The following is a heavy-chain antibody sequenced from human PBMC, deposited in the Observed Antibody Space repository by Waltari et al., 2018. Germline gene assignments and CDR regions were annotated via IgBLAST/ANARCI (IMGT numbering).Heavy chain of an antibody. CDR1: GGSISSYY. CDR2: IYTSGST. CDR3: ASYGDTAMVFAFDI. V-gene: IGHV4-4*07. Sequence: QVQLQESGPGLVKPSETLSLPCTASGGSISSYYWSCIRQPPGKGLEWIGRIYTSGSTNYNPSLKSRVTMSVDTSKNQFSLKLSSVTAADTAVYYCASYGDTAMVFAFDIWGQGTMVTVSS. D-gene: IGHD5-18*01. J-gene: IGHJ3*02.